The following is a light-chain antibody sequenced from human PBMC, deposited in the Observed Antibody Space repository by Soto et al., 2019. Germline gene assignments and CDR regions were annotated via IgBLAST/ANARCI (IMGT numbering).Light chain of an antibody. V-gene: IGLV2-14*01. Sequence: QSALTQPASVSGSPGQSITISCTGTSSDDGGYDYVSWYQQHPGKAPKLMIYEVTNRPSGVSNRFSGSKSGNTASLTISGLQVEDEADYYCSSHTSSSTTYVFGTGTKVTVL. CDR3: SSHTSSSTTYV. CDR1: SSDDGGYDY. J-gene: IGLJ1*01. CDR2: EVT.